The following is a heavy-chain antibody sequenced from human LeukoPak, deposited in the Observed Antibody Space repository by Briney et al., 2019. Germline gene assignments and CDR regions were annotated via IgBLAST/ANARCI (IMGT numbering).Heavy chain of an antibody. J-gene: IGHJ5*02. V-gene: IGHV1-2*02. CDR2: INPNSGGT. CDR1: GYTFTGYY. CDR3: ARDVAWSGSSGDTRFDP. Sequence: ASVKVSCKASGYTFTGYYMHWVRQAPGQGLEWMGWINPNSGGTNYAQKFQGRVTMTRDTSISTAYMELSRLRSDDTAVYYCARDVAWSGSSGDTRFDPWGRGTLVTVSS. D-gene: IGHD3-22*01.